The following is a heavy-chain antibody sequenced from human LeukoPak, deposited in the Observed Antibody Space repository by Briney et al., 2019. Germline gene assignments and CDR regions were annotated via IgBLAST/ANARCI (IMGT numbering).Heavy chain of an antibody. CDR2: VSNDGTDT. V-gene: IGHV3-74*01. J-gene: IGHJ4*02. CDR3: SRDIATTPVY. CDR1: GFTFSHYW. Sequence: GGSLRLSCAASGFTFSHYWMNWVRQAPGKGLVWLSRVSNDGTDTTYADSVKGRFTISRDNAKNTVYLQLNILGVEDTAVYYCSRDIATTPVYWGQGTLVTVSS. D-gene: IGHD2-15*01.